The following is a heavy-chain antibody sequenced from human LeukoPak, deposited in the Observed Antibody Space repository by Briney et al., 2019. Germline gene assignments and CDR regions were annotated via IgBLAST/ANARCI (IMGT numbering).Heavy chain of an antibody. CDR3: ARVAARTTENTYYYYGMDV. V-gene: IGHV1-2*02. J-gene: IGHJ6*02. D-gene: IGHD4-11*01. CDR2: INPNSGGT. CDR1: GCTFTGYY. Sequence: GASVKVSCKASGCTFTGYYMHWVRQAPGQGLEWMGWINPNSGGTNYAQKFQGRVTMTRDTSISTAYMELSRLRSDDTAVYYCARVAARTTENTYYYYGMDVWGQGTTVTVSS.